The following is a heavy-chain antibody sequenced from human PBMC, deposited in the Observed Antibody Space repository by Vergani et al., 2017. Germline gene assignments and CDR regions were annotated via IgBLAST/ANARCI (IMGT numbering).Heavy chain of an antibody. CDR2: ISWDGGST. CDR1: GFTFSDYY. Sequence: VQLVESGGGLVKPGGSLRLSCAASGFTFSDYYMSWIRQAPGKGLEWVSLISWDGGSTYYADSVKGRFTISRDNSKNSLYLQMNSLRTEDTALYYCAKGGTFGGVIAENFDYWGQGTLVTVSS. CDR3: AKGGTFGGVIAENFDY. V-gene: IGHV3-43*02. J-gene: IGHJ4*02. D-gene: IGHD3-16*02.